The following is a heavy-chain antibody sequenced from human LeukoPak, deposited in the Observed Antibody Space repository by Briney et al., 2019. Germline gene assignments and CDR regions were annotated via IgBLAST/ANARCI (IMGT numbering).Heavy chain of an antibody. CDR1: GGSISGPY. D-gene: IGHD3-16*01. V-gene: IGHV4-59*11. CDR3: ARVMGDLASLYHMDV. J-gene: IGHJ6*03. Sequence: SETLSLTCTVSGGSISGPYWSWVRQPPGKGLEWIGDVYYSGSTHQNSSLKSRVTISVDTSKNQFSLKLRSVTAADTAVYYCARVMGDLASLYHMDVWGKGTTVTVS. CDR2: VYYSGST.